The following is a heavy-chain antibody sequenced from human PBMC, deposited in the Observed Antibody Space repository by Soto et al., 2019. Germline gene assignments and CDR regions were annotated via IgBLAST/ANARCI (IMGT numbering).Heavy chain of an antibody. Sequence: QVQLAQSGAEVKKPGSSVKVSCKASGGTFSSYAISWVRQAPGQGLEWMGGIIPIFGTANYAQKFQGRVTITADKSTSTAYMELSSLRSEDTAVYYCARSPITMIVVVRGAFDIWGQGTMVTVSS. CDR1: GGTFSSYA. CDR2: IIPIFGTA. CDR3: ARSPITMIVVVRGAFDI. J-gene: IGHJ3*02. V-gene: IGHV1-69*06. D-gene: IGHD3-22*01.